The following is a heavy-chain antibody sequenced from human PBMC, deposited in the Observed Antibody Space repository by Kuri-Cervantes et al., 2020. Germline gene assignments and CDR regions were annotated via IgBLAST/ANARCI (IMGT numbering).Heavy chain of an antibody. CDR3: ARGVIY. Sequence: ESLKISCTVSGGSISSYYWSWIRQPPGKGLEWIGYIYYSGSTNYNPSLKSRVTISVDTSKNQFSLKLSSVTAADTAVYYCARGVIYWDQGTTVTVSS. CDR2: IYYSGST. J-gene: IGHJ6*02. V-gene: IGHV4-59*12. CDR1: GGSISSYY. D-gene: IGHD2-21*01.